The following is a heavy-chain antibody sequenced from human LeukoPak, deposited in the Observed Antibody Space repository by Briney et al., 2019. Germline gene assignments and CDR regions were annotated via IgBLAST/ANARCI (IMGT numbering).Heavy chain of an antibody. V-gene: IGHV1-69*13. J-gene: IGHJ4*02. D-gene: IGHD3-10*01. CDR2: IIPIFGTA. CDR3: ARGGSGSYYMVD. Sequence: SVKVSCKASGYTFTSCAISWVRQAPGQGLEWMGGIIPIFGTANYAQKFQGRVTITADESTSTAYMELSSLRSEDTAVYYCARGGSGSYYMVDWGQGTLVTVSS. CDR1: GYTFTSCA.